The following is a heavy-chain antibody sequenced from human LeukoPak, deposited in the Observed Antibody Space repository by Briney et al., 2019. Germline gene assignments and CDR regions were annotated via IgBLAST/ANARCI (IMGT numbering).Heavy chain of an antibody. J-gene: IGHJ5*02. CDR1: GGSISSSSYY. CDR2: IYYSGST. CDR3: ARHASYYDFWSGGYSWFDP. Sequence: PSETLSLTCTVSGGSISSSSYYWGWIRQPPGKGLEWIGSIYYSGSTYYNPSLKSRVTISVDTSKNQFSLKLSSVTAADTAVYYCARHASYYDFWSGGYSWFDPWGQGTLVTVSS. V-gene: IGHV4-39*01. D-gene: IGHD3-3*01.